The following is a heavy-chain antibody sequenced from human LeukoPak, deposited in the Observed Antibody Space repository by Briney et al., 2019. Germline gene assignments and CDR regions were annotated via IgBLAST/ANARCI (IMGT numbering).Heavy chain of an antibody. CDR1: GGSITSSKYY. J-gene: IGHJ4*02. CDR3: VSRRGDGDYRPDY. Sequence: SETLSLTCTVSGGSITSSKYYWGRIRQPPGKGLEWIGSIHYTGITYYNPSLKTRVTISVDTSKNQFSLTLSSVTAADTSVYYCVSRRGDGDYRPDYWGQGTLVTVSS. D-gene: IGHD4-17*01. CDR2: IHYTGIT. V-gene: IGHV4-39*01.